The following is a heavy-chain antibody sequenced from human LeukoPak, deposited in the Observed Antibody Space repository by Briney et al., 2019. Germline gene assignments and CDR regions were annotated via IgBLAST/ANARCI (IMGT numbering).Heavy chain of an antibody. CDR2: INHSGST. D-gene: IGHD2-15*01. CDR3: ASTYCSGGSCYSPLDY. CDR1: GGSFSGYY. J-gene: IGHJ4*02. Sequence: SETLSLTCAVYGGSFSGYYWSWIRQPPGKGLEWIGEINHSGSTNYNPSLKSRVTISVDTSKNQFSLKLSSVTAADTAVYYCASTYCSGGSCYSPLDYWGQGTLVTASS. V-gene: IGHV4-34*01.